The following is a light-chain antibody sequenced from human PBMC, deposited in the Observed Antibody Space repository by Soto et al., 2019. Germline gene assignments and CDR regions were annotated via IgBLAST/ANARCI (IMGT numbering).Light chain of an antibody. V-gene: IGKV3-20*01. CDR1: QSISSNF. J-gene: IGKJ1*01. CDR3: QQYANWPKT. Sequence: EIVLTQSPGTLSLSPGEGATLSFSASQSISSNFLAWYQQKRGQAPRLLIHGASNRATGIPDRFSGSGSETEFTLTISSLQSEDLAVYYCQQYANWPKTFGQGTKVDIK. CDR2: GAS.